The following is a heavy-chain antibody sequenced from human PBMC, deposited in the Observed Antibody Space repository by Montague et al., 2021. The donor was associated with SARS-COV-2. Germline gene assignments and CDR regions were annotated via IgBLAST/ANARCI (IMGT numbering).Heavy chain of an antibody. J-gene: IGHJ6*02. V-gene: IGHV4-4*02. D-gene: IGHD3-9*01. CDR2: HSGST. Sequence: HSGSTNYNPSLKSRVTISVDKSKNQFSLKLSSVTAADTAVYYCARFYYDMLTGYYGREVWGQGKTV. CDR3: ARFYYDMLTGYYGREV.